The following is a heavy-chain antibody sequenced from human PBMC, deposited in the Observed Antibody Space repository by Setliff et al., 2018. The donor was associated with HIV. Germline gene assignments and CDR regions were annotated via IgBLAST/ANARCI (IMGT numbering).Heavy chain of an antibody. V-gene: IGHV5-51*01. CDR1: GYRFTSYW. Sequence: LGESLKISCKGSGYRFTSYWIGWVRQMPGKGLEWMGIIYPGDSDTRYSPSFQGQVTISADKSISTAYLRWSSLKASDIAMYYCAWNHPDHTTSHPEAFALWGQGTMVTVSS. CDR2: IYPGDSDT. D-gene: IGHD1-1*01. J-gene: IGHJ3*01. CDR3: AWNHPDHTTSHPEAFAL.